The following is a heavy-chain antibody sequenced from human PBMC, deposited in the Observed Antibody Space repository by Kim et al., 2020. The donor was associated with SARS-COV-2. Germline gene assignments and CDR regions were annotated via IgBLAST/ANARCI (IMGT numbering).Heavy chain of an antibody. CDR2: INHSGST. CDR1: GGSFSGYY. Sequence: SETLSLTCAVYGGSFSGYYWSWIRQPPGKGLEWIGEINHSGSTNYNPSLKSRVTISVDTSKNQFSLKLSSVTAADTAVYYCARGRGPYYYGSGSYYPTPYGMDVWGQGTTVTFSS. J-gene: IGHJ6*02. V-gene: IGHV4-34*01. D-gene: IGHD3-10*01. CDR3: ARGRGPYYYGSGSYYPTPYGMDV.